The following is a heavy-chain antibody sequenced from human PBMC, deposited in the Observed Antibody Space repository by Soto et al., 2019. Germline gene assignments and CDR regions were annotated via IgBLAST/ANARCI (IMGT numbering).Heavy chain of an antibody. Sequence: EVQLVESGGGLVQPGGSLRLSCAASGFTFSSYWMIWVRQAPGKGLEWVANIKQDGSEKYYVDSVKGRFTISRDNAKNSLYLQMNSLRAEDTAVYYCARSPGGGSCYCDFDYWGQGTLVTVSS. D-gene: IGHD2-15*01. CDR2: IKQDGSEK. V-gene: IGHV3-7*01. CDR1: GFTFSSYW. J-gene: IGHJ4*02. CDR3: ARSPGGGSCYCDFDY.